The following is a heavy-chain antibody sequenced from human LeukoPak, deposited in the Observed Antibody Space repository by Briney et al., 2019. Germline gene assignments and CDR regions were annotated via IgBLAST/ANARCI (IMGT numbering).Heavy chain of an antibody. CDR2: ISNDGSNK. J-gene: IGHJ4*02. CDR3: AAEILLDCRSDC. V-gene: IGHV3-30*03. Sequence: GGSLRLSCAASGFTFTSYGMHWVRQAPGKGLEWVAVISNDGSNKYYGDSVKGRFTISRDNFKNTLFMQMDGLKTEDTAIYYCAAEILLDCRSDCWGQGTLVTVCS. D-gene: IGHD3/OR15-3a*01. CDR1: GFTFTSYG.